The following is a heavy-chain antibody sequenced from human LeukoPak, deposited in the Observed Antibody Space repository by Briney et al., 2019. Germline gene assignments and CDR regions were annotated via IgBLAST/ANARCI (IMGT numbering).Heavy chain of an antibody. Sequence: PSETLSLTCTVSGGSISSYYWSWLRQPAGKGLEWIGRIYTSGSTNYNPSLKSRVTMSVDTSKNQFSLKLSSVTAAGTAVYYCARASYYYGSGSYFGNFDPWGQGTLVTVSS. D-gene: IGHD3-10*01. CDR1: GGSISSYY. V-gene: IGHV4-4*07. CDR2: IYTSGST. CDR3: ARASYYYGSGSYFGNFDP. J-gene: IGHJ5*02.